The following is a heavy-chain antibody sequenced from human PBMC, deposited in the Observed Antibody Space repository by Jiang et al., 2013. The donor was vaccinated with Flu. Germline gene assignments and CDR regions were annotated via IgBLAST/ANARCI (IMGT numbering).Heavy chain of an antibody. CDR2: INHSGST. CDR3: ARASIWGIYYYYGMDV. Sequence: LLKPSETLSLTCAVYGGSFSGYYWSWIRQPPGKGLEWIGEINHSGSTNYNPSLKSRVTISVDTSKNQFSLKLSSVTAADTAVYYCARASIWGIYYYYGMDVWGQGTTVTVSS. D-gene: IGHD3-16*01. V-gene: IGHV4-34*01. J-gene: IGHJ6*02. CDR1: GGSFSGYY.